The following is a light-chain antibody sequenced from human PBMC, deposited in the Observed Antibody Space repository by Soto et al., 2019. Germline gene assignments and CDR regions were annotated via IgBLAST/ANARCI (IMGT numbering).Light chain of an antibody. J-gene: IGKJ2*01. CDR3: QQSGSSPYT. CDR1: QRVDSSY. CDR2: AAA. V-gene: IGKV3-20*01. Sequence: PGERATLSCRASQRVDSSYLAWYQHKPGQAPRLLIYAAASRATGIPDRFSGSGSGTDFTLTISRLEPEDFAVYYCQQSGSSPYTFGQGTKLEIK.